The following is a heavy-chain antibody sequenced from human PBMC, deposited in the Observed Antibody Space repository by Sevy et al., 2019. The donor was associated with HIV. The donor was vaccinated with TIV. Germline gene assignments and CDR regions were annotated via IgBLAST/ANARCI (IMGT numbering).Heavy chain of an antibody. V-gene: IGHV3-7*01. D-gene: IGHD4-17*01. CDR3: ARDVSSPYGDYEGYYFDL. CDR1: QFIFSDYW. Sequence: GGSLRLSCAASQFIFSDYWMSWVRQAPGKGLEWVANIKPDGSETYYVDSVKGRFTVSRDNAKKSVFLQMSRLRVDETAVYFCARDVSSPYGDYEGYYFDLWGQGNLVTVSS. J-gene: IGHJ4*02. CDR2: IKPDGSET.